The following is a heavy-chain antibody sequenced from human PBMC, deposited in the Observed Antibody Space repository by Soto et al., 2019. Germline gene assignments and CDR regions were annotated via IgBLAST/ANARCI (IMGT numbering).Heavy chain of an antibody. D-gene: IGHD2-2*02. J-gene: IGHJ6*02. CDR2: IYTSGST. CDR3: ARAGYCSSTSCYTFYYYGMDV. V-gene: IGHV4-4*07. Sequence: QVQLQESGPGLVKPSETLSLTCTVSGGSISSYYWSWIRQPAGKGLEWLGRIYTSGSTNYNPSLKSRVTMSVDTSKNQFSLKLSSVTAADTAVYYCARAGYCSSTSCYTFYYYGMDVWGQGTTVTVSS. CDR1: GGSISSYY.